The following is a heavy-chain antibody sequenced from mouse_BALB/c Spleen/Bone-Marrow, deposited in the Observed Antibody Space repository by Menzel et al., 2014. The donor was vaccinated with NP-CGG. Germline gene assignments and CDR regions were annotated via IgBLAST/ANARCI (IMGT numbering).Heavy chain of an antibody. CDR3: ARCDDGYYGYAMDY. Sequence: EVHLVESGGGLVQPGGSLRLSCATSGFTFTDYYISWVRQPPGKALEWLGFIRNKANGYTTEYSASVKGRFTISRDNSQSILYLQMNTLITEDSATYYCARCDDGYYGYAMDYWSQGTSVTVSS. J-gene: IGHJ4*01. CDR2: IRNKANGYTT. V-gene: IGHV7-3*02. D-gene: IGHD2-3*01. CDR1: GFTFTDYY.